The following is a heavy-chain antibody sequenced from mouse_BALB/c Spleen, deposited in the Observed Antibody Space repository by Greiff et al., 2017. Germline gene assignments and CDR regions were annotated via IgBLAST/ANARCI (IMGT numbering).Heavy chain of an antibody. Sequence: EVMLVESGGGLVKPGGSLKLSCAASGFTFSSFGMHWVRQAPEKGLEWVAYISSGSSTIYYADTVKGRFTISRDNPKNTLFLQMTSLRSEDTAMYYCARNWDDYAMDYWGQGTSVTVSS. D-gene: IGHD4-1*01. CDR1: GFTFSSFG. CDR2: ISSGSSTI. V-gene: IGHV5-17*02. J-gene: IGHJ4*01. CDR3: ARNWDDYAMDY.